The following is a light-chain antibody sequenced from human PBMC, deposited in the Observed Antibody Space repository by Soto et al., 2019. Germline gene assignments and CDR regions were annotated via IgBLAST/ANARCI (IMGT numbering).Light chain of an antibody. CDR2: GAS. V-gene: IGKV3-11*01. Sequence: EVVLTQSPATLALSPGXRATLSCRASENVRTFVDWYQQKPGQAPRLLIYGASNRATGIPARFSGSGSGTDFTLTISDLEPEDFAVYYCQQHSHWPPWTFGQGTKVDIK. CDR3: QQHSHWPPWT. J-gene: IGKJ1*01. CDR1: ENVRTF.